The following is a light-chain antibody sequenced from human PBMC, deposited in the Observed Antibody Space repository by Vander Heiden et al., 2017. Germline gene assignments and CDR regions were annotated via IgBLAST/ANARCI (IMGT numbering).Light chain of an antibody. CDR2: GNS. V-gene: IGLV1-40*01. Sequence: QSVLTQPPSVSGPPGQRVTISCTGGSSNIGAGYDVHWYQQLPGTAPKLLIYGNSNRPSGVPDRFSGSKSGTSASLAITGLQAEDEADYYCQSYDSSLSGYVFGTGTKVTVL. J-gene: IGLJ1*01. CDR3: QSYDSSLSGYV. CDR1: SSNIGAGYD.